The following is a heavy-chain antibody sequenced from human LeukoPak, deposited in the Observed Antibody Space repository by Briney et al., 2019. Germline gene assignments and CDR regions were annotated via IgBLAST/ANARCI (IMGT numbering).Heavy chain of an antibody. CDR3: ARQLYCSSTSCYKVAAFDI. J-gene: IGHJ3*02. D-gene: IGHD2-2*02. V-gene: IGHV3-48*01. CDR1: GFTFSSYS. Sequence: GGSLRLSCAASGFTFSSYSMNWVRQAPGKGLEWVSYISSSSSTIYYADSVKGRFTISRDNAKNSLYLQMNSLRAEDTAAYYCARQLYCSSTSCYKVAAFDIWGQGTMVTVSS. CDR2: ISSSSSTI.